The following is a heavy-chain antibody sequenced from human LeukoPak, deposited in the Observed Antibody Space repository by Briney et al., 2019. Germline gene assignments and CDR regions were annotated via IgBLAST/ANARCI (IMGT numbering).Heavy chain of an antibody. J-gene: IGHJ6*03. CDR3: ASHDVVPAAPWYYYYYYMDV. CDR1: GFTFSSHG. Sequence: PAGSMRLSCAASGFTFSSHGMHWVRHAPGKGRGWVASIRSDGCNKYYADSVKDRFTISRDNSKNTLYLQMNSLRAEDTAVYYCASHDVVPAAPWYYYYYYMDVWGKGTTVTVSS. D-gene: IGHD2-2*01. CDR2: IRSDGCNK. V-gene: IGHV3-30*02.